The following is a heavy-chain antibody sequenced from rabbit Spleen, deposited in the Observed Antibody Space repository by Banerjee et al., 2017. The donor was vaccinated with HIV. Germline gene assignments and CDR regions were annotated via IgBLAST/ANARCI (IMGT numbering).Heavy chain of an antibody. CDR2: IDLVFGRA. Sequence: QEQLVESGGGLVQPGGSLKLSCKASGFDFSSYGVSWVRQAPGKGLEWIGYIDLVFGRAYYANWVNGRFTISSHNAQNTLFLQLNSLTVADTATYFCVRGASSSGYYSLWGPGTLVTVS. J-gene: IGHJ4*01. V-gene: IGHV1S47*01. CDR1: GFDFSSYG. D-gene: IGHD1-1*01. CDR3: VRGASSSGYYSL.